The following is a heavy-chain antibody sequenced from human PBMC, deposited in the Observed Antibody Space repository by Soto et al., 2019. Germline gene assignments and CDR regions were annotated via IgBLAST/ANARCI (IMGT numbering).Heavy chain of an antibody. V-gene: IGHV1-18*04. CDR1: GYTFTTYG. CDR2: ISAYSGNT. D-gene: IGHD4-17*01. J-gene: IGHJ4*01. Sequence: QVQLVQSGAEVKKPGASVKVSCKASGYTFTTYGITWVRQAPGQGLEWRGWISAYSGNTNYEQKLQGRLPVTTDTTTNTAYMDLRSLSSDDTAVYYCARVVKAGDYGDYGRYYFDYWGHGTLVTVSS. CDR3: ARVVKAGDYGDYGRYYFDY.